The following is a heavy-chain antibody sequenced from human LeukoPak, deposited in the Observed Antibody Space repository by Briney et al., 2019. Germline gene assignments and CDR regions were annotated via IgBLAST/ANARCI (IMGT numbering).Heavy chain of an antibody. V-gene: IGHV1-24*01. D-gene: IGHD3-3*01. CDR3: ATHPYYDFWSGYFY. Sequence: ASVKVSCTVSGYTLTELSMHWVRQAPGKGLEWMGGFDPEDGETIYAQKFQGRVTMTEDTSTDTAYMELSSLRSEDTAVYYCATHPYYDFWSGYFYWGQGTLVTVSS. J-gene: IGHJ4*02. CDR1: GYTLTELS. CDR2: FDPEDGET.